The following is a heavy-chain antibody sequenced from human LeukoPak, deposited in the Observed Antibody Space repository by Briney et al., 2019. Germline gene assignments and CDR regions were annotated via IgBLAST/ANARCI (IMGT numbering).Heavy chain of an antibody. V-gene: IGHV3-7*04. J-gene: IGHJ4*02. CDR1: GFTFSAYR. CDR2: INYDGSEK. CDR3: ARVRVGGTNYFDS. Sequence: GGSLRLSCAASGFTFSAYRMSWVRQAPGKGLEWVANINYDGSEKYYIDSVKGRFTISRDNAKNSLFLQMNSLRAEDTAVYYCARVRVGGTNYFDSWGQGTLVTVSS. D-gene: IGHD1-26*01.